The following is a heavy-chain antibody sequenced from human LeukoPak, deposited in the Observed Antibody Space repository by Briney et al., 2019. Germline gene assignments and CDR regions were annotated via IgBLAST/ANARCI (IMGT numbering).Heavy chain of an antibody. CDR2: INPSGGST. D-gene: IGHD6-13*01. V-gene: IGHV1-46*01. J-gene: IGHJ4*02. CDR1: GYTFTSYY. CDR3: ARDPIAAAAPFDY. Sequence: ASVKVSCKASGYTFTSYYMHWVRQAPGQGLEWMGIINPSGGSTSYAQKFQGRVTMTRDTSISTAYMELSRLRSDDTAVYYCARDPIAAAAPFDYWGQGTLVTVSS.